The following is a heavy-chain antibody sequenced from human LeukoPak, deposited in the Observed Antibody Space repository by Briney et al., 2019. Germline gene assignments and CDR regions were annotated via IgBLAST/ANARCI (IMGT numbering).Heavy chain of an antibody. CDR1: GFTVFNYW. D-gene: IGHD4/OR15-4a*01. V-gene: IGHV3-7*01. CDR3: ARDVDYANPRHDY. Sequence: GGSLRLSCAASGFTVFNYWMSWVRQAPGKGLEWVANINLDGSQKYYVDSLKGRFTVSRDNAKNSLYLQMDSLRVEDTAVYYCARDVDYANPRHDYWGQGTLVTVSS. J-gene: IGHJ4*02. CDR2: INLDGSQK.